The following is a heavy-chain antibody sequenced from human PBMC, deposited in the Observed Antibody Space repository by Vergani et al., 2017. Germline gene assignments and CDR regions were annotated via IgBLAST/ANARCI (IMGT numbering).Heavy chain of an antibody. CDR2: IIPIFGTA. CDR3: ARVEAAGPRYNWFDP. V-gene: IGHV1-69*13. Sequence: QVQLVQSGAEVKKPGSPVKVSCKASGGTFSSYAISWVRQAPGQGLEWMGRIIPIFGTANYAQKVQGRVTITADESTSTAYMELSSLRSEDTAVYYCARVEAAGPRYNWFDPWGQGTLVTVSS. CDR1: GGTFSSYA. J-gene: IGHJ5*02. D-gene: IGHD6-13*01.